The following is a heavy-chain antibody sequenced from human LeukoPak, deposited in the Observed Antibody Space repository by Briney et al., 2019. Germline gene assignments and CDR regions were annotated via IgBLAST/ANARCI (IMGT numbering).Heavy chain of an antibody. V-gene: IGHV4-34*01. CDR2: INHSGST. D-gene: IGHD3-22*01. CDR1: GGSFSVYY. J-gene: IGHJ3*02. CDR3: ARRQLVYYYDSSGPEDAFDI. Sequence: SETLSLTCAVYGGSFSVYYSSWIRQPPEKELEWVGEINHSGSTNYNPSLKSQVTISVDTSKNQFSLKLSSLTPADTAVYYCARRQLVYYYDSSGPEDAFDIWGQGTMVTVSS.